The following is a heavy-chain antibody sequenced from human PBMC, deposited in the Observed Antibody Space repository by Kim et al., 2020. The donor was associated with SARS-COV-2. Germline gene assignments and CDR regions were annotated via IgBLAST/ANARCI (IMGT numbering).Heavy chain of an antibody. CDR1: GFTFSSYG. CDR2: ISYDGSNK. D-gene: IGHD3-10*01. V-gene: IGHV3-33*05. J-gene: IGHJ6*02. Sequence: GGSLRLSCAASGFTFSSYGMHWVRQAPGKGLEWVAVISYDGSNKYYADSVKGRFTISRDNSKNTLYLQMNSLRAEDTAVYYCAREDYGSGSQAYYYGMDVWGQGTTVTVSS. CDR3: AREDYGSGSQAYYYGMDV.